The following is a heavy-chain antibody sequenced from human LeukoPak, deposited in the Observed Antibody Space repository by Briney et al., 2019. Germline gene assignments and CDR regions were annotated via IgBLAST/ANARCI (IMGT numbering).Heavy chain of an antibody. CDR2: IYYSGST. J-gene: IGHJ5*02. CDR3: ARVRGVTDWFDP. V-gene: IGHV4-30-4*08. D-gene: IGHD2-21*02. CDR1: GGSISSGDYY. Sequence: PSQTLSLTCTVSGGSISSGDYYWSWIRQPPGKGLEWIGYIYYSGSTYYNPSLKSRVTISVDTSKNQFSLKLSSVTAADTAVYYCARVRGVTDWFDPWGQGTLVTVS.